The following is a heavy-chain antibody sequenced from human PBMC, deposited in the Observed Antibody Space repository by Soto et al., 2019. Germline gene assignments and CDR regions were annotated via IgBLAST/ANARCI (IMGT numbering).Heavy chain of an antibody. CDR2: ISWNSGSI. V-gene: IGHV3-9*01. Sequence: PGGSLRLSCAASGFTFDDYAMHWVRQAPGKGVEWVSGISWNSGSIGYADSVKGRFTISRDNAKNSLYLQMNSLRAEDPALYYCPQEVFAHWFDPSAQPTLVTVSS. D-gene: IGHD2-21*01. CDR3: PQEVFAHWFDP. J-gene: IGHJ5*02. CDR1: GFTFDDYA.